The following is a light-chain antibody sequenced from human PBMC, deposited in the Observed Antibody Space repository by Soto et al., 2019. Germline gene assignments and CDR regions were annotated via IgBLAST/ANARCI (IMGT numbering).Light chain of an antibody. V-gene: IGKV1-33*01. CDR2: DAS. CDR3: QQYDNLPLT. Sequence: DIPMTQSPSSLSASVGDRGTITCQASQGISNYFNWYQQKPVKAPKLLIYDASNLETGVPSRFSGSGSGTDFTLTISSLQPEDIATYYCQQYDNLPLTFGGGTKVEIK. J-gene: IGKJ4*01. CDR1: QGISNY.